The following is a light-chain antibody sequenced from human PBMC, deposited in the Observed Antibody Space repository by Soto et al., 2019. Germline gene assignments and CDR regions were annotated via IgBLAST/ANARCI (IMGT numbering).Light chain of an antibody. J-gene: IGKJ5*01. CDR1: QSVSSY. CDR3: QQRSNWAIT. V-gene: IGKV3-11*01. CDR2: DAS. Sequence: EIVLTQSPGTLSLSPGETATLSCRASQSVSSYLAWYQQKPGQAPRLLIYDASNRATGIPARFSGSGSGADFTLTISSLEPEDFAVYYCQQRSNWAITFGQGTRLEIK.